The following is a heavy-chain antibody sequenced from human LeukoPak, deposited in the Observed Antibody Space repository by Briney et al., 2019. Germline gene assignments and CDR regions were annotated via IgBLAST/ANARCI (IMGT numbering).Heavy chain of an antibody. J-gene: IGHJ4*02. CDR1: GYTFTGYY. D-gene: IGHD6-19*01. V-gene: IGHV1-2*02. Sequence: GASVKVSCKASGYTFTGYYMHWVRQAPGQGLEWIGWINPNSGGTNYAQKFQGRVTMTRDTSISTVYMELSRLRSDDTALYYCARDSGSGWYAQLFDYWGQGTLVTASS. CDR3: ARDSGSGWYAQLFDY. CDR2: INPNSGGT.